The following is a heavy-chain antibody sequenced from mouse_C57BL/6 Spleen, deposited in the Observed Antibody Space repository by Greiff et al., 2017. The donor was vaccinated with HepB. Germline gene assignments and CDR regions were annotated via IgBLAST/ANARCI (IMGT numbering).Heavy chain of an antibody. CDR3: ARREGLRKGYAMDY. Sequence: EVKLVESGGGLVKPGGSLKLSCAASGFTFRDYGMHWVRQAPEKGLEWVAYISSGSSTIYYADTVKGRFTISRDNAKNTLFLQMTSLRSEDTAMYYCARREGLRKGYAMDYWGQGTSVTVSS. J-gene: IGHJ4*01. CDR1: GFTFRDYG. CDR2: ISSGSSTI. V-gene: IGHV5-17*01. D-gene: IGHD2-4*01.